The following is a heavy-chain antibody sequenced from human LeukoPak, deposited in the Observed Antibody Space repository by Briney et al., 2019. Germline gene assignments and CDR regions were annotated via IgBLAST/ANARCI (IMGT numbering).Heavy chain of an antibody. J-gene: IGHJ4*02. Sequence: GASVEVSCKASGYTFTDYYMHWVRQAPGQGLEWMGWINPNSGGTNYAQKFQGRVTMTRDTSISTAYMELSRLRSDDTAVYYCAREGPIVRATHLVDYWAQGTLVTVSS. D-gene: IGHD1-26*01. CDR3: AREGPIVRATHLVDY. CDR1: GYTFTDYY. CDR2: INPNSGGT. V-gene: IGHV1-2*02.